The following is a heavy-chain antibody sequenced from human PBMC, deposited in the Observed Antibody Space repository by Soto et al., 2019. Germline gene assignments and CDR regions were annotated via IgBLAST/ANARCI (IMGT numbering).Heavy chain of an antibody. Sequence: PSETLSITCAVSGGSISSSNWWSWVRQPPGKGLEWIGEIYHSGSTNNNPSLKSRVTISVDKSKNQFSLKLSSMTAADTAVYYCARAAMGGSSWPFDYWGQGTLVT. D-gene: IGHD6-13*01. V-gene: IGHV4-4*02. CDR3: ARAAMGGSSWPFDY. CDR1: GGSISSSNW. J-gene: IGHJ4*02. CDR2: IYHSGST.